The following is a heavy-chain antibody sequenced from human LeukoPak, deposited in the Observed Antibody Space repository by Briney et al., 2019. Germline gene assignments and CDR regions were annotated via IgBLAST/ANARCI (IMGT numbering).Heavy chain of an antibody. CDR2: IEQDGSEK. D-gene: IGHD3-10*01. Sequence: GGSLRLSCAASGFTFSSFLLRWVRQAPGKGLEWVANIEQDGSEKYYVDSVKGRFTISRDNAKNSLYLQMNSLRAEDTAVYYCARDRDYSIDYYGSGSYYNWFDPWGQGTLVTVSS. V-gene: IGHV3-7*01. CDR3: ARDRDYSIDYYGSGSYYNWFDP. CDR1: GFTFSSFL. J-gene: IGHJ5*02.